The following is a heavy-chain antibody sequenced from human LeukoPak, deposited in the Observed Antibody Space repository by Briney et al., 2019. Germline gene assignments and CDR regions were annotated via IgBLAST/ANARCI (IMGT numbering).Heavy chain of an antibody. V-gene: IGHV1-18*01. CDR3: ARDTNGNTFGY. CDR1: GYTFTSYG. D-gene: IGHD1-1*01. J-gene: IGHJ4*02. Sequence: ASVKVSCKASGYTFTSYGISWVRQAPGQGLEWMGWISAYNGNTNYAQKLQGRVTMTTDTSTSTAYMEVSRLRSDDTAVYYCARDTNGNTFGYWGQGTLLTVSS. CDR2: ISAYNGNT.